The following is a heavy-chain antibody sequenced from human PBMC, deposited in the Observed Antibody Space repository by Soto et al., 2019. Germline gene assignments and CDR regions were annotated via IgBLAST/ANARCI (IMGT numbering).Heavy chain of an antibody. CDR3: ARDYSGYDFDY. Sequence: ASVKVSFKASGYTFTSYYMHWVRQAPGQGLEWMGIINPSGGSTSYAQKFQGRVTMTRDTSTSTVYMELSSLRSEDTAVYYCARDYSGYDFDYWGQGTLVTVSS. V-gene: IGHV1-46*01. J-gene: IGHJ4*02. D-gene: IGHD5-12*01. CDR2: INPSGGST. CDR1: GYTFTSYY.